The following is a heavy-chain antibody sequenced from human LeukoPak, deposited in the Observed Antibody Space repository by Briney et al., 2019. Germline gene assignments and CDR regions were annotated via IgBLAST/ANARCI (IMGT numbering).Heavy chain of an antibody. D-gene: IGHD3-3*01. J-gene: IGHJ4*02. V-gene: IGHV4-34*01. CDR3: ARSTYSGYYDFWSGYWDYFDY. CDR2: INHSGST. Sequence: PSETLSLTCAVYGGSFSGYYWSWIRQPPGKGLEWIGEINHSGSTNYNPSLKSRVTISVDTSKNQFSLKLSSVTAADTAVYYCARSTYSGYYDFWSGYWDYFDYWGQGTLVTVSS. CDR1: GGSFSGYY.